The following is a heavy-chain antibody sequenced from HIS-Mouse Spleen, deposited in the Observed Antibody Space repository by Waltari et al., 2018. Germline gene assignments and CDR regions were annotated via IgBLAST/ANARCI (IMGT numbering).Heavy chain of an antibody. V-gene: IGHV1-2*02. Sequence: QVQLVQSGAEVKKPGASVKVSCKASGDTLPGYYMPWVRPAPGQGLEWMGWINPNSGGTNYAQKFQGRVTMTRDTSISTAYMELSRLRSDDTAVYYCARGELGIIPDAFDIWGQGTMVTVSS. J-gene: IGHJ3*02. CDR2: INPNSGGT. CDR3: ARGELGIIPDAFDI. CDR1: GDTLPGYY. D-gene: IGHD7-27*01.